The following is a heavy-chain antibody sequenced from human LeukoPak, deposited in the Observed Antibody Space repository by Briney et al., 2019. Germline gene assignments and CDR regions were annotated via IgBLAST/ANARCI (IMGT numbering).Heavy chain of an antibody. CDR2: IYSGGST. CDR1: GFTVSNSY. CDR3: ARHPEPGYCSSTSCHESYFDY. Sequence: GGSLRLSCAASGFTVSNSYMSWVRQAPGKGLEWVSVIYSGGSTYYADSVKGRLTISRDNSKNTLYLQMNSLRAEDTAVYYCARHPEPGYCSSTSCHESYFDYWGQGTLVTVSS. J-gene: IGHJ4*02. V-gene: IGHV3-66*04. D-gene: IGHD2-2*01.